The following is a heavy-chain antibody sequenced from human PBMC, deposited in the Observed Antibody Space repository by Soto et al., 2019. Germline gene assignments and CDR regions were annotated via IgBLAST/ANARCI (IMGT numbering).Heavy chain of an antibody. CDR3: ARAPGSSSRPLVFDY. J-gene: IGHJ4*02. V-gene: IGHV1-18*04. CDR2: ISIYNGNT. CDR1: GDTFTSNG. D-gene: IGHD6-6*01. Sequence: GASVKVSCKASGDTFTSNGISWVRQAPGQGLEWLAWISIYNGNTQYAQKVQGRVTMTTDTSTNTAYMELRSLRSDDTAVYYCARAPGSSSRPLVFDYWGQGTLGTVSA.